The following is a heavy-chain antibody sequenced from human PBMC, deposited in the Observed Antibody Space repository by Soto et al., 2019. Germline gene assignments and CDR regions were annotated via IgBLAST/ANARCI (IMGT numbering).Heavy chain of an antibody. CDR1: GFTFSSYA. CDR2: IRGSDGST. V-gene: IGHV3-23*01. CDR3: AKDRVSGSYYYYFDL. J-gene: IGHJ4*02. D-gene: IGHD1-26*01. Sequence: PGGSLRLSCAASGFTFSSYAMNWVRQAPGKGLEWVSTIRGSDGSTYYADSVKGRFTISRDNSKNTLYLQMNSLRAEYTAVYYCAKDRVSGSYYYYFDLWGQGNMVTVSS.